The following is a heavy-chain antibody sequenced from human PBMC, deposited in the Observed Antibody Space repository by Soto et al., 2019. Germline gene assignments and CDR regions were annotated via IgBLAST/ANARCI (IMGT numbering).Heavy chain of an antibody. CDR1: GDSVSSNSAA. J-gene: IGHJ6*02. V-gene: IGHV6-1*01. Sequence: QALSLPCAISGDSVSSNSAACNWIRHSPSRGLEWLGRTYYRSKWYNDYAVSVKSRITINPDTSKNQFSLQLDSVTPEDTAVYYCARWRPEQQLAYGMDVWGQGTTVTVSS. D-gene: IGHD6-13*01. CDR2: TYYRSKWYN. CDR3: ARWRPEQQLAYGMDV.